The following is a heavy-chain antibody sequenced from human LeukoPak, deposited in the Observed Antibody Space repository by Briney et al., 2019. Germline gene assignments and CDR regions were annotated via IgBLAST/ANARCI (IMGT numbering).Heavy chain of an antibody. J-gene: IGHJ4*02. D-gene: IGHD4-11*01. V-gene: IGHV4-59*12. CDR2: IYYSGST. CDR1: GGSISSYY. CDR3: ARDNYSFDY. Sequence: SETLSLTCTVSGGSISSYYWSWIRQPPGKGLEWIGYIYYSGSTYYNPSLKSRVTISLDTSKDQFSLKLSSVTAADTAVYYCARDNYSFDYWGQGTLVTVSS.